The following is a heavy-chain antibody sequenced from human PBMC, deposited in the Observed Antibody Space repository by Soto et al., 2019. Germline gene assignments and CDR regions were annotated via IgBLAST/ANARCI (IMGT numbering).Heavy chain of an antibody. Sequence: QVQLVQSGAEVKNPGASVKVSCKTSGYTFTKYGVGWVRQAPGQGLEWMGWISGSSGNANYAEKVQGRITLNTDTSTSTAYIEPRSLRSDDTAVYYCAREMAGLGGEYDYWGQGTLVTVSS. J-gene: IGHJ4*02. CDR1: GYTFTKYG. V-gene: IGHV1-18*01. D-gene: IGHD3-16*01. CDR3: AREMAGLGGEYDY. CDR2: ISGSSGNA.